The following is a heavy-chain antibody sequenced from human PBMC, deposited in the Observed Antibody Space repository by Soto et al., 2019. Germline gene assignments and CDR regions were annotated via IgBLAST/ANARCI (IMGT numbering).Heavy chain of an antibody. Sequence: GGSLRLSCAASGFTFRSYAMSWVRQAPGKGLEWVSGISNIGSSTYYADSVEGRFTISRDNSKNTLYLQMNGLRAEDTAIYYCARGIAVAVAYYYGLDVWGQGTTVTASS. J-gene: IGHJ6*02. CDR2: ISNIGSST. V-gene: IGHV3-23*01. D-gene: IGHD6-19*01. CDR3: ARGIAVAVAYYYGLDV. CDR1: GFTFRSYA.